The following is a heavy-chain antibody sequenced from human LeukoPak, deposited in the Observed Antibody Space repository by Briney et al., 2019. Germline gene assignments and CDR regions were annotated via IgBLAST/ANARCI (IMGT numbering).Heavy chain of an antibody. J-gene: IGHJ4*02. D-gene: IGHD5-24*01. CDR3: ARDLEMATFPADY. V-gene: IGHV3-21*01. Sequence: PGGSLRLSCAASGFTFSSYSMNWVRQAPGKGLEWVSSISSSSSYIYYADSVKGRFTISRDNAKNSLYLQMNSLRAEDTAVYYCARDLEMATFPADYRGQGTLVTVSS. CDR1: GFTFSSYS. CDR2: ISSSSSYI.